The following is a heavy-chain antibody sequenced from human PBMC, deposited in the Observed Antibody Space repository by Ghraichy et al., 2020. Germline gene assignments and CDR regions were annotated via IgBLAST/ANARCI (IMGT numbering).Heavy chain of an antibody. J-gene: IGHJ4*02. CDR1: GFTFSSFS. V-gene: IGHV3-48*02. D-gene: IGHD3-22*01. CDR2: ISSSNSTI. Sequence: GGSLRLSCAASGFTFSSFSMNWVRQAPGKGLEWVSYISSSNSTIYYADSVKGRFTISRDNAKNSVYLQMNSLRDEDTAVYYCARVRYYDKSPYDYWGQGTLVTVSS. CDR3: ARVRYYDKSPYDY.